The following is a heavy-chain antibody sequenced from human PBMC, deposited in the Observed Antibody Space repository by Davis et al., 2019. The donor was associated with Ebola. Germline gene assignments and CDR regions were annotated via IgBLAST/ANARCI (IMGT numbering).Heavy chain of an antibody. V-gene: IGHV4-34*01. D-gene: IGHD6-19*01. Sequence: SETLSLTCAVYGGSFSGYYWSWLRQPPGKGLEWIGEITYTGVTNYNPSLKSRLTISVDTSKNQFSLQLNSVTPEDTAVYYCARSPIPPRVAVFDYWGQGTLVTVSS. CDR1: GGSFSGYY. CDR2: ITYTGVT. J-gene: IGHJ4*02. CDR3: ARSPIPPRVAVFDY.